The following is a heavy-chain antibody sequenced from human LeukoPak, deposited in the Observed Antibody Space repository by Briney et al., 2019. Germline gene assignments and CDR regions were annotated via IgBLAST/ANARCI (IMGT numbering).Heavy chain of an antibody. CDR1: GGSVSSGSYY. Sequence: SETLSLTCTVSGGSVSSGSYYWTWIRQPPGKGPEWIGYISYSGSTNFNPSLKSRVTISVDTSKNQFSLNLSSVTAADTAVYYCARRGTGGRSLDIWGQGTMVTVSS. CDR2: ISYSGST. CDR3: ARRGTGGRSLDI. V-gene: IGHV4-61*01. J-gene: IGHJ3*02. D-gene: IGHD2-8*02.